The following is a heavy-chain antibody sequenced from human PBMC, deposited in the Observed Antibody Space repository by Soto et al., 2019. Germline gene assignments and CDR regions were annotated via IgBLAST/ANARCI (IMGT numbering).Heavy chain of an antibody. D-gene: IGHD6-6*01. J-gene: IGHJ6*03. CDR2: IYYSGST. V-gene: IGHV4-59*08. CDR1: GGSISSYY. CDR3: ARIEYSSSPLGYYYYYYMDV. Sequence: PSETLSLTYTVSGGSISSYYWSWILQPPGKGLEWIGYIYYSGSTNYNPSLKSRVTISVDTSKNQFSLKLSSVTAADTAVYYCARIEYSSSPLGYYYYYYMDVWGKGTTVTVSS.